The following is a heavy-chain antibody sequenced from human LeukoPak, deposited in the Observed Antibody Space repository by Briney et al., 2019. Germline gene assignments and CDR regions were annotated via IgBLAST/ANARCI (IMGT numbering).Heavy chain of an antibody. CDR3: TADLPPPRVYVYRFDY. CDR1: GFTFSTFA. Sequence: GGSLRLSCAASGFTFSTFAMIWVRQAPGKGLECVGRIKSKTDGETTDYAAPVKGRITISRDDSKNMLYLRMHSLKSEDTGVYYCTADLPPPRVYVYRFDYWGQGSLVTVSS. V-gene: IGHV3-15*01. CDR2: IKSKTDGETT. D-gene: IGHD5/OR15-5a*01. J-gene: IGHJ4*02.